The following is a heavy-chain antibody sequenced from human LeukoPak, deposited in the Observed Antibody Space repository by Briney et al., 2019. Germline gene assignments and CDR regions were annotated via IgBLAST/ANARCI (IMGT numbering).Heavy chain of an antibody. D-gene: IGHD6-13*01. Sequence: SETLSLTCTVSGGSISSGDYYWSWLRPPPGKGLEWIGYIYYSGSTYYNPSLKSRVTISVDTSKNQFSLKLSSVTAADTAVYYCARDQSIAAAGYDAFDIWGQGTMVTVSS. CDR2: IYYSGST. J-gene: IGHJ3*02. CDR3: ARDQSIAAAGYDAFDI. CDR1: GGSISSGDYY. V-gene: IGHV4-30-4*08.